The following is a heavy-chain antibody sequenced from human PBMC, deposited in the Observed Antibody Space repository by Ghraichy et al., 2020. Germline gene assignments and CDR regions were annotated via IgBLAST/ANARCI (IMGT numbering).Heavy chain of an antibody. Sequence: SETLSLTCTVSGGSISSYYWSWIRQPPGKGLEWIGYIYYSGSTNYNPSLKSRVTISVDTSKNQFSLKLSSVTAADTAVYYCARQGLWFGELLYFDYWGQGTLVTVSS. CDR2: IYYSGST. J-gene: IGHJ4*02. CDR1: GGSISSYY. D-gene: IGHD3-10*01. V-gene: IGHV4-59*08. CDR3: ARQGLWFGELLYFDY.